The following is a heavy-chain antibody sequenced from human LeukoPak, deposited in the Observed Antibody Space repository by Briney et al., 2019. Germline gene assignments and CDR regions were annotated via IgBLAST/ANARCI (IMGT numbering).Heavy chain of an antibody. CDR3: ARDQNGYGDYYFDY. V-gene: IGHV1-3*01. CDR2: INAGNGNT. J-gene: IGHJ4*02. Sequence: ASVKVSCKASGYTFTSYAMHWVRQAPGQRLEWMGWINAGNGNTKYSQKFQGRVTITRDTFASTAYMELSSLRSEDTAVYYCARDQNGYGDYYFDYWGQGTLVTVSS. CDR1: GYTFTSYA. D-gene: IGHD4-17*01.